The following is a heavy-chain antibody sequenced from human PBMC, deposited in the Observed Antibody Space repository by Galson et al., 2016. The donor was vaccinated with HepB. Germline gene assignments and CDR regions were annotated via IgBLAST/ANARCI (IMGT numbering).Heavy chain of an antibody. D-gene: IGHD3-16*01. CDR3: AISPYDYVWGSDGYTAAAFDV. CDR1: GYTFAAYS. J-gene: IGHJ4*02. Sequence: SVKVSCKASGYTFAAYSIHWVRQVPGQGLEWMGRFNPNSGATNYAQKLQGLVTMTSDTSISTAHRELYSLRSDATALYFCAISPYDYVWGSDGYTAAAFDVWCQGTLVTVYS. CDR2: FNPNSGAT. V-gene: IGHV1-2*04.